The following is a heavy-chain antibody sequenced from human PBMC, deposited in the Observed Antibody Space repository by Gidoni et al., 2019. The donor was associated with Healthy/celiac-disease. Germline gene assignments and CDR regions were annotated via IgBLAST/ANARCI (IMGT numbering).Heavy chain of an antibody. CDR3: TRDRNYDFWSGYPDY. D-gene: IGHD3-3*01. V-gene: IGHV3-49*04. CDR2: IRSKAYGGTT. J-gene: IGHJ4*02. CDR1: GFTFGDYA. Sequence: EVQLVESGGGLVQPGRSLRLSCTASGFTFGDYAMSWVRQAPGKGLEWVGFIRSKAYGGTTEYAASVKGRFTISRDDSKSIAYLQMNSLKTEDTAVYYCTRDRNYDFWSGYPDYWGQGTLVTVSS.